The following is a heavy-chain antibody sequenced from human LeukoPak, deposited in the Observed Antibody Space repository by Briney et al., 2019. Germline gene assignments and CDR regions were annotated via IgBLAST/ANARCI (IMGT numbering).Heavy chain of an antibody. CDR3: AKTVVVITFRFDS. Sequence: PGGSLRLSCVASGFSLSNFQMYWVRQAPGKGLEWVSIISLDGSTEFYADSVKGRFTISRDNSKNTLDLQMNSLRAEDTAIYYCAKTVVVITFRFDSWGQGSLVTVSS. J-gene: IGHJ4*02. V-gene: IGHV3-30-3*01. CDR1: GFSLSNFQ. CDR2: ISLDGSTE. D-gene: IGHD2-21*01.